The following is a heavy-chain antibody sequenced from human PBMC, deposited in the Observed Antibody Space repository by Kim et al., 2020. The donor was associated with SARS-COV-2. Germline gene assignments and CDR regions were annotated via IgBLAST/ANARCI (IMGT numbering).Heavy chain of an antibody. D-gene: IGHD3-9*01. CDR1: GYSFTSYW. CDR2: IDPSDSYT. Sequence: GESLKISCKGSGYSFTSYWISWVRQMPGKGLEWMGRIDPSDSYTNYSPSFQGHVTISADKSISTAYLQWSSLKASDTAMYYCACLFHDILTGYYPIDYWGQGTLVTVSS. J-gene: IGHJ4*02. CDR3: ACLFHDILTGYYPIDY. V-gene: IGHV5-10-1*01.